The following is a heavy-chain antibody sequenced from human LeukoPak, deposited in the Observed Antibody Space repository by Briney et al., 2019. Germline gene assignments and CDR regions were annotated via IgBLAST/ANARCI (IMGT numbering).Heavy chain of an antibody. Sequence: TPSETLSLTCTVSGGSISSSSYYWGWIRQPPGKGLGWIGSIYYSGSTYYNPSLKSRVTISVDTSKNQFSLKLSSVTAADTAVYYCARIADSGSYHGDYWGQGTLVTVSS. D-gene: IGHD1-26*01. CDR1: GGSISSSSYY. J-gene: IGHJ4*02. CDR3: ARIADSGSYHGDY. V-gene: IGHV4-39*01. CDR2: IYYSGST.